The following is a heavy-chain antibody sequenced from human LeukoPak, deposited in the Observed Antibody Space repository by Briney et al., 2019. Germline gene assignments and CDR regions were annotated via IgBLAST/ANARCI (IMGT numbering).Heavy chain of an antibody. CDR1: GGSFTFTSHA. D-gene: IGHD3-22*01. J-gene: IGHJ3*02. V-gene: IGHV1-69*13. CDR2: LIPIYGSA. CDR3: AGFFYDNSGDAFDI. Sequence: SVKVSCKASGGSFTFTSHAISWVRQAPGQGLEWMGGLIPIYGSANYAQKFQGRVTITSDESTRTVYMELSSLRPEDSAVYYCAGFFYDNSGDAFDIWGQGTMVTVS.